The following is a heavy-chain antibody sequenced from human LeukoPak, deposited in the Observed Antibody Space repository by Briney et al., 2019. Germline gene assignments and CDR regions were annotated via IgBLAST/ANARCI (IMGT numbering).Heavy chain of an antibody. V-gene: IGHV4-59*01. CDR1: GGSISSYY. CDR3: ARDRYDPLGYYYGMDV. Sequence: SETLSLTCTVSGGSISSYYWSWIRQPPGKGLEWIGYIYYSGSTNYNPSLKSRVTISVDTSKNQFSLKLSSVTAADTAVYYCARDRYDPLGYYYGMDVWGQGTTVTVSS. CDR2: IYYSGST. D-gene: IGHD1-1*01. J-gene: IGHJ6*02.